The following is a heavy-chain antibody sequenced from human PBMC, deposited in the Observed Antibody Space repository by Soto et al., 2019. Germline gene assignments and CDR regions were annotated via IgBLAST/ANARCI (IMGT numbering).Heavy chain of an antibody. D-gene: IGHD6-19*01. V-gene: IGHV4-4*02. CDR3: ARGLITGSHYSGGWYYFDS. CDR1: GGSVSSTYW. J-gene: IGHJ4*02. Sequence: SETLSLTCAVSGGSVSSTYWWSWVRPPPEKGLQWIGQIYHSGSANYNPSLKSRVTISVHTSNSQFSLELSSVTAADTAVYYCARGLITGSHYSGGWYYFDSWGQGTQVTVSS. CDR2: IYHSGSA.